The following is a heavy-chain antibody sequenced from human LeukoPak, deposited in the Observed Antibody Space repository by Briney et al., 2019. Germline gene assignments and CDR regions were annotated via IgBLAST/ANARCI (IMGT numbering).Heavy chain of an antibody. CDR2: INSDGSST. J-gene: IGHJ5*02. Sequence: GGSLRLSCAASGFTFSRYWMSWVRQAPGKGLVWVSRINSDGSSTSYADSVKGRFTISRDNAKNTLYLQMNSLRAEDTAVYYCARAVGYSSSSGAFDPWGQGTLVTVSS. V-gene: IGHV3-74*01. CDR3: ARAVGYSSSSGAFDP. D-gene: IGHD6-6*01. CDR1: GFTFSRYW.